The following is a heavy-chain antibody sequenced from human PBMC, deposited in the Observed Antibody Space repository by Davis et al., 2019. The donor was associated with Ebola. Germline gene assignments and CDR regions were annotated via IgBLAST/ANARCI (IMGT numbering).Heavy chain of an antibody. Sequence: PGGSLRLSCAASGFTFSSYGMHWVRQAPGKGLEWVGRIKSKTDGGTTDYAAPVKGRFTISRDDSKNTLYLQMNSLKTEDTAVYYCTTVSFDPKVGVSDYWGQGTLVTVSS. CDR1: GFTFSSYG. D-gene: IGHD1-26*01. J-gene: IGHJ4*02. CDR3: TTVSFDPKVGVSDY. V-gene: IGHV3-15*01. CDR2: IKSKTDGGTT.